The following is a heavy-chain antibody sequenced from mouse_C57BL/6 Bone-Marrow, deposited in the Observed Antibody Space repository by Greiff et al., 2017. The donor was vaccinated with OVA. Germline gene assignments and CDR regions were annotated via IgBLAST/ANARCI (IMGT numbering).Heavy chain of an antibody. J-gene: IGHJ1*03. V-gene: IGHV3-6*01. Sequence: EVQLQESGPGLVKPSQSLSLTCSVTGYSITSGYYWNWIRQFPGNKLEWMGYISYDGSNNYNPSLKNRISITRDTSKNQFFLKLNSVTTEDTATYYCARELRLLDFDVWGTGTTVTVSS. CDR2: ISYDGSN. CDR1: GYSITSGYY. CDR3: ARELRLLDFDV. D-gene: IGHD1-1*01.